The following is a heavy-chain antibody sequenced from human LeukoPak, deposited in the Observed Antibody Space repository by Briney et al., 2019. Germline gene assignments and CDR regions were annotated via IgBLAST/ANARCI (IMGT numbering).Heavy chain of an antibody. V-gene: IGHV1-46*01. CDR1: GYTLTSYY. D-gene: IGHD6-13*01. CDR3: ARYGFSSSWQGGWHAFDI. J-gene: IGHJ3*02. CDR2: INPTVGDT. Sequence: GASVKVSCKASGYTLTSYYMHWVRQAPGQGLEWMGIINPTVGDTIYAQKFQGRVTMTRDMSTSTVYMELSSLRSGDTAVYYCARYGFSSSWQGGWHAFDIWGQGTMVTVSS.